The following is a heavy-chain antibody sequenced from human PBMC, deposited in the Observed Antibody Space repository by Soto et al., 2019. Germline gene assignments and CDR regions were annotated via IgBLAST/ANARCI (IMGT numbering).Heavy chain of an antibody. Sequence: EVQLVESGGGLVQPGGSLRLSCAASGFTVSTYWMHWVRQAPGKGLMWVSRISPDGSTTTYADTVRGRFTISRDTAENTLYLQMNSLRVEDTAVYYCAKDRVPYSDYGRYFDLWGRGTLVTVSS. CDR1: GFTVSTYW. CDR2: ISPDGSTT. CDR3: AKDRVPYSDYGRYFDL. J-gene: IGHJ2*01. V-gene: IGHV3-74*01. D-gene: IGHD4-17*01.